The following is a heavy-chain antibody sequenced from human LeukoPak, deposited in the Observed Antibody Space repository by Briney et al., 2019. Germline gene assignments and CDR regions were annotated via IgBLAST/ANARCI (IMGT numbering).Heavy chain of an antibody. D-gene: IGHD2-8*02. CDR2: IYPGDSDT. Sequence: GESLKISCKGSGCSFTSYWIGWVRQMPGKGLEWMGIIYPGDSDTRYSPSFQGQVTISADKSISTAYLQWSSLKASDTAMYYCARSELVAGGYFDYWGQGTLVTVSS. V-gene: IGHV5-51*01. CDR3: ARSELVAGGYFDY. J-gene: IGHJ4*02. CDR1: GCSFTSYW.